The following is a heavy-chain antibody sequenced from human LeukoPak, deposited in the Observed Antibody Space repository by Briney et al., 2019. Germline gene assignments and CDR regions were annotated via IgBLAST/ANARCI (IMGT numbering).Heavy chain of an antibody. V-gene: IGHV1-69*13. CDR3: ARDPTSDCGGDCYWGY. CDR1: GYTFTSYG. CDR2: IIPIFGTA. D-gene: IGHD2-21*02. Sequence: SVKVSCKASGYTFTSYGISWVRQAPGQGLEWMGGIIPIFGTANYAQKFQGRVTITADESTSTAYMELSSLRSEDTAVYYCARDPTSDCGGDCYWGYWGQGTLVTVSS. J-gene: IGHJ4*02.